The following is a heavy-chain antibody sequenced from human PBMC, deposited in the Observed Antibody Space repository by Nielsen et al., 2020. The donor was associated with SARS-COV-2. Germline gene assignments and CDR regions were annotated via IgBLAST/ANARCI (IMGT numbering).Heavy chain of an antibody. CDR2: ISSSSSTI. D-gene: IGHD5-24*01. CDR3: ARGHGYTLGYYYYYMDV. Sequence: GGSLRLSCAASGFTFSSYSMNWVRQAPGKGLEWVSYISSSSSTIYYADSVKGRFTISRDNAKNSLYLQMNSLRAEDTAVYYCARGHGYTLGYYYYYMDVWGKGTTVTVSS. CDR1: GFTFSSYS. J-gene: IGHJ6*03. V-gene: IGHV3-48*01.